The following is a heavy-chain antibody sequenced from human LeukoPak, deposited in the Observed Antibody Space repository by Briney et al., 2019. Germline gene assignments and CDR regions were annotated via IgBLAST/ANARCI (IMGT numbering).Heavy chain of an antibody. J-gene: IGHJ3*02. CDR2: IYDSCSRT. D-gene: IGHD3-9*01. CDR1: GFIFSNYA. V-gene: IGHV3-23*05. CDR3: AREIFTGSYPGAFDI. Sequence: PGGSLRLSCAASGFIFSNYAMSWVRPAPGKGLEWVSTIYDSCSRTYFADSVKGQFPIFRDHARSTLFLEMNSLGAGDTAVYYCAREIFTGSYPGAFDIWGRGTLVTVSS.